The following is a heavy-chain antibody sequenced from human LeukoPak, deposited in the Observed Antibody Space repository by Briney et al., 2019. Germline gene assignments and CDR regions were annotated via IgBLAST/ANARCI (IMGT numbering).Heavy chain of an antibody. CDR1: GYSFTNYW. CDR3: ARPLDAVAGTSSGY. CDR2: IYPGDSDT. D-gene: IGHD6-19*01. Sequence: PGESLKISCKGSGYSFTNYWIGWVRQMPGKGLEWMGVIYPGDSDTRYSPSFQGQVTISVDKSISTAYLHWSSLKASDTAMYYCARPLDAVAGTSSGYWGQGTLLTVSS. J-gene: IGHJ4*02. V-gene: IGHV5-51*03.